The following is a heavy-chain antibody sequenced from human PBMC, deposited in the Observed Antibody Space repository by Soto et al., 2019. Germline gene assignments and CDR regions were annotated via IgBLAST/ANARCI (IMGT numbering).Heavy chain of an antibody. V-gene: IGHV3-23*01. D-gene: IGHD6-19*01. Sequence: EVQLLESGGGLVQPGGSLRLSCEASGFTFNNYALSWVRQAPGKGLEWVSTISDGVGTTYYADSVKGRFTISRDNSKNTFYLQMNSLRVEDTAVYFCAKKAVAGSSWPANYFDYWGQGTLVTVSS. CDR1: GFTFNNYA. CDR2: ISDGVGTT. CDR3: AKKAVAGSSWPANYFDY. J-gene: IGHJ4*02.